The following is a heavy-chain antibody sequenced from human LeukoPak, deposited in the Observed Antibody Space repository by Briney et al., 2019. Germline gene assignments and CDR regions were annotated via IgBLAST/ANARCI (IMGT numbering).Heavy chain of an antibody. V-gene: IGHV1-8*02. CDR1: GGTFSSYA. J-gene: IGHJ4*02. Sequence: GASVKVSCKASGGTFSSYAISWVRQAPGQGLEWMGWMNPNSGNTGYAQKFQGRVTMTRNTSISTAYMELSSLRSEDTAVYYCARVGCSGTSCYGDYWGQGTLVTVSS. D-gene: IGHD2-2*01. CDR2: MNPNSGNT. CDR3: ARVGCSGTSCYGDY.